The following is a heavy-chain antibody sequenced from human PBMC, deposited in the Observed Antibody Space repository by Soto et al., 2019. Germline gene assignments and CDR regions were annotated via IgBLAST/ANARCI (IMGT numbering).Heavy chain of an antibody. CDR2: INPNSGGT. V-gene: IGHV1-2*04. CDR1: GYTFTGYY. CDR3: AREAGTKTYYYYYGMDV. Sequence: ASVKVSCKASGYTFTGYYMHWVRQAPGQGLEWMGWINPNSGGTNYAQKFQGWVTMTRDTSISTAYMELSRLRSDDTAVYYCAREAGTKTYYYYYGMDVWGQGTTVTVYS. D-gene: IGHD1-7*01. J-gene: IGHJ6*02.